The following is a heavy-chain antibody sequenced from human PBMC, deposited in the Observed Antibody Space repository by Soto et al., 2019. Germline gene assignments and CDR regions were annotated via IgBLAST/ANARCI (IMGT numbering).Heavy chain of an antibody. D-gene: IGHD2-21*02. CDR2: IRSSGGHT. CDR1: GFTFSNSA. Sequence: PGGSLRLSCVASGFTFSNSAMSWVRHVPGKGLEWAAGIRSSGGHTNYADSVKGRFTISRDNSKDTLYLQMNSLRAEDTALYYCAKVQEFCGFNCYIVDSWGQGVLVTLSS. J-gene: IGHJ4*02. CDR3: AKVQEFCGFNCYIVDS. V-gene: IGHV3-23*01.